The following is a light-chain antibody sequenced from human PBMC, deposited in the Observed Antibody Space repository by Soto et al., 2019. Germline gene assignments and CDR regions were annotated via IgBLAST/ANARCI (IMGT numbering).Light chain of an antibody. CDR1: QSISGL. CDR3: QKSYYTQT. V-gene: IGKV1-5*01. CDR2: AAS. Sequence: DIQMTQPPSTLSASVGDTVTITCRASQSISGLLAWYQQKPGTAPNLLIYAASIPQSGTPSRFSGSGSATESTLTISRLQSEDFATYYCQKSYYTQTFGQGTKVDIK. J-gene: IGKJ1*01.